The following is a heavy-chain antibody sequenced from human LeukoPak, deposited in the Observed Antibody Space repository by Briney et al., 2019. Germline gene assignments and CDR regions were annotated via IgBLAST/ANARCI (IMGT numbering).Heavy chain of an antibody. CDR1: GGSISSYY. Sequence: SETLSLTCTVSGGSISSYYWSWIRQPPGKGLEWIRYIYYSGSTNYNSSLKSRVTISVDTSKNQFSLKLSSVTAADTAVYYCARESTIRSDYAFDCWGQGSLVTVSS. J-gene: IGHJ4*02. CDR3: ARESTIRSDYAFDC. D-gene: IGHD5/OR15-5a*01. CDR2: IYYSGST. V-gene: IGHV4-59*01.